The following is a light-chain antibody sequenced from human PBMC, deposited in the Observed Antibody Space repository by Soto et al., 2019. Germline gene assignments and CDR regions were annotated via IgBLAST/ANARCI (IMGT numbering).Light chain of an antibody. CDR1: QSITNW. Sequence: DIQMTQSPSTLSASVGDRVTITCRASQSITNWLAWYQQKPGKAPKLLIYDASSLESGVPSRFSGSGSGTEFTLSISSLQPDYFATYYCQQYNNDWTFGQGTKVEIK. CDR3: QQYNNDWT. J-gene: IGKJ1*01. CDR2: DAS. V-gene: IGKV1-5*01.